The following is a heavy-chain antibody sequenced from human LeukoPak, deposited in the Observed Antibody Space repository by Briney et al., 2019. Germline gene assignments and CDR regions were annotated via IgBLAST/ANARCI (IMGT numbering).Heavy chain of an antibody. J-gene: IGHJ4*02. CDR1: GGSICSYY. CDR2: IYYSGST. Sequence: PSETLSLTCTVSGGSICSYYWSWIRQPPGKGLEWIGYIYYSGSTNYNPSLKSRVTISVDTSKNQFSLKLSSVTAADTAVYYCARVGSMVATFGYFDYWGQGTLVTVSS. V-gene: IGHV4-59*01. CDR3: ARVGSMVATFGYFDY. D-gene: IGHD5-12*01.